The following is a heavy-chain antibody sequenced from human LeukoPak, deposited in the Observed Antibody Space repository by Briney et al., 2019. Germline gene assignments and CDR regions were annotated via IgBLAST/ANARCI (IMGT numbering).Heavy chain of an antibody. V-gene: IGHV3-23*01. Sequence: PGGSLRLSCAVSGFTFSDYAMSWVRQGPGKGLKWVSVMGGSGRSTYYADSVKGRFTISRDNSKNTFYLQMSSLRVDDTAIYFCAKAREYCSGGSCYRYASDIWGQGTMVTVSS. D-gene: IGHD2-15*01. J-gene: IGHJ3*02. CDR1: GFTFSDYA. CDR2: MGGSGRST. CDR3: AKAREYCSGGSCYRYASDI.